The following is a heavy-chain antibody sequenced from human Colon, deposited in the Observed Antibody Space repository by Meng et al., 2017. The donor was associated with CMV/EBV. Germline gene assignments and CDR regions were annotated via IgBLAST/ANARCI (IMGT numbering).Heavy chain of an antibody. CDR1: GGSISSGGYY. Sequence: GSLRLSCSVSGGSISSGGYYWSWIRQPPGKGLEWIGFIYYSGRTIYNPSLKSRVTISVDTSKKQFSLNLSSVTAADTAVYYCARAAEPPFAVLPAAIPTYYGLDVWGQGTTVTVSS. CDR2: IYYSGRT. CDR3: ARAAEPPFAVLPAAIPTYYGLDV. D-gene: IGHD2-2*02. J-gene: IGHJ6*02. V-gene: IGHV4-61*08.